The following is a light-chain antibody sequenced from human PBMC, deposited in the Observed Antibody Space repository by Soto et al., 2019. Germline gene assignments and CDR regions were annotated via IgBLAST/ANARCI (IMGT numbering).Light chain of an antibody. CDR2: RVS. CDR3: MQGTQWPRT. J-gene: IGKJ1*01. Sequence: DVVLTQSPVSLPVTLGQPACVSCMSSQSLVHSDGNSYRNWFQQRPGHSPRRLVYRVSNRDSGVPDNFSGSGSGTNFTLKISSVEAEDIGVYYCMQGTQWPRTFGQGTKVDIK. V-gene: IGKV2-30*02. CDR1: QSLVHSDGNSY.